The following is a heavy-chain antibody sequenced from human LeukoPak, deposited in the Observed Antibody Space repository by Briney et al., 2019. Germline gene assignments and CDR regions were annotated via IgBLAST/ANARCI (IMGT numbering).Heavy chain of an antibody. CDR2: IYSGGST. J-gene: IGHJ4*02. CDR1: GFTVSSNY. D-gene: IGHD3-22*01. Sequence: PGGSLRLSCAASGFTVSSNYMSWVRQAPGKGLEWVSVIYSGGSTYYADSVKGRFTISRDNSKNTLYLQMNSLRAEDTAVYYCAKAHSSGYYYFDYWGQGTLVTVSS. CDR3: AKAHSSGYYYFDY. V-gene: IGHV3-53*01.